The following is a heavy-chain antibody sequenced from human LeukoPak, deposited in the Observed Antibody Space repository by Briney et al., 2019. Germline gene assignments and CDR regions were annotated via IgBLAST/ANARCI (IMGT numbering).Heavy chain of an antibody. J-gene: IGHJ3*01. CDR3: VQEGPRGLAFDV. V-gene: IGHV3-23*01. CDR1: GFTVSSNY. Sequence: GGSLRLSCAASGFTVSSNYMSWVRQAPGKGPEWVSGISGSGGGTYYADFVKGRFAISRDNSKNTLYLQMNSLRAEDSAVYYCVQEGPRGLAFDVWGQGTKVTVSS. CDR2: ISGSGGGT.